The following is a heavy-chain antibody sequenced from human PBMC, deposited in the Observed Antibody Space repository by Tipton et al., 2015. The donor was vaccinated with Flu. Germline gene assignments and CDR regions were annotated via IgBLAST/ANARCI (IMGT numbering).Heavy chain of an antibody. J-gene: IGHJ4*02. Sequence: SLRLSCAASGFTFSSYYMSWIRQAPGKGLEWVSYITSGGYDMYYADSVKGRFTISRDNAKNSLYLQLNSLRPEDTAIYYCARGGWASDTNNLLDYWGRGTLVTVSS. CDR1: GFTFSSYY. D-gene: IGHD1/OR15-1a*01. CDR3: ARGGWASDTNNLLDY. V-gene: IGHV3-11*01. CDR2: ITSGGYDM.